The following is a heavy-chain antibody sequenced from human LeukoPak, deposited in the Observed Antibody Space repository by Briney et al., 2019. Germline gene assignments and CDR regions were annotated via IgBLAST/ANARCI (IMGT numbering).Heavy chain of an antibody. Sequence: SETLSLTCTVSGYSISSGYYWGWIRQPPGKGLEWIGSIYYSGSTYYNPSLKSRVTISVDTSKNQFSLKLSSVTAADTAVYYCARLFVRGAIDAWGQGTLVTVSS. CDR2: IYYSGST. D-gene: IGHD3-10*01. J-gene: IGHJ4*02. CDR3: ARLFVRGAIDA. V-gene: IGHV4-38-2*02. CDR1: GYSISSGYY.